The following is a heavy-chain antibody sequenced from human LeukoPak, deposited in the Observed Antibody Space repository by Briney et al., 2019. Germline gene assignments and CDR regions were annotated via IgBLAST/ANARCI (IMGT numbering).Heavy chain of an antibody. CDR2: ISWDGGST. Sequence: GGSLKLSCAASGFTFDDYTMHWVRQAPGKGLEWVSLISWDGGSTYYADSVKGRFTISRDNSKNSLYLQMNSLRTEDTALYYCAAAVATYYYYGMDVWGQGTTVTVSS. CDR3: AAAVATYYYYGMDV. V-gene: IGHV3-43*01. CDR1: GFTFDDYT. J-gene: IGHJ6*02. D-gene: IGHD6-19*01.